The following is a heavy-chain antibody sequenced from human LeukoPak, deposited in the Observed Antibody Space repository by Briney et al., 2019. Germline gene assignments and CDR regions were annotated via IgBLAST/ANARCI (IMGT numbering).Heavy chain of an antibody. D-gene: IGHD4-23*01. J-gene: IGHJ4*02. CDR1: GFTFSSYA. Sequence: PGGSLRLSCAASGFTFSSYAISWVRQAPGQGLEWMGRIIPILGIANYAQKFQGRVTITADKSTSTAYMELSSLRSEDTAVYYCARIGYGGNAFDYWGQGTLVTVSS. CDR2: IIPILGIA. V-gene: IGHV1-69*04. CDR3: ARIGYGGNAFDY.